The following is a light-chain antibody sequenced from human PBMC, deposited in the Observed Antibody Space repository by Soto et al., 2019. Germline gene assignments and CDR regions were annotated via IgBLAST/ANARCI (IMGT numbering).Light chain of an antibody. V-gene: IGLV2-14*01. CDR1: SSEVGGYNY. CDR2: EVT. J-gene: IGLJ3*02. Sequence: QSALTQPASVSGSPGQSITISCTGTSSEVGGYNYVSWYQQYPGKAPKLMIYEVTNRPSGVSNRFSGSKSGNTASLTISGLQAEDEADYYCSSYTSNNTWMFGGGTKLTVL. CDR3: SSYTSNNTWM.